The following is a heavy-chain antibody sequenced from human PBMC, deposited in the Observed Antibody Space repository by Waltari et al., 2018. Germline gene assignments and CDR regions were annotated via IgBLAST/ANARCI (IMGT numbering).Heavy chain of an antibody. CDR3: ARGYCGGDCWGDYYYGMDV. CDR2: INPSGGST. J-gene: IGHJ6*02. CDR1: GYTFTSYY. Sequence: QVQLVQSGAEVKKPGASVKVSCKASGYTFTSYYMHWVRQAPGQGLEWMGIINPSGGSTSYAQKFQGRGTMTRDTSTSTVYMELSSLRSEDTAVYYCARGYCGGDCWGDYYYGMDVWGQGTTVTVSS. D-gene: IGHD2-21*02. V-gene: IGHV1-46*01.